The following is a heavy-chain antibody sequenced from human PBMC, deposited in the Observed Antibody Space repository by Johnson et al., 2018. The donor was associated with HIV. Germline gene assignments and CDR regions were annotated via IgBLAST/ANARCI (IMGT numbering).Heavy chain of an antibody. CDR3: AREGPYEPLHRIYDYGDYPAFDI. Sequence: QVQLVESGGGVVQPGGSLRLSCAASGFTFTTYGMHWVRQAPGKGLEWVALIRYDGSNKYYTDSVKGRFTISRDNAKSSLFLQMNSLRDEDTAVYYCAREGPYEPLHRIYDYGDYPAFDIWGQGTLVTVSS. CDR1: GFTFTTYG. CDR2: IRYDGSNK. J-gene: IGHJ3*02. V-gene: IGHV3-30*02. D-gene: IGHD4-17*01.